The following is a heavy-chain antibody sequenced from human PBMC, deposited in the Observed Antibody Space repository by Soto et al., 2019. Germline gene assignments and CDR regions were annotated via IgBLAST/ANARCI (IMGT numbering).Heavy chain of an antibody. CDR3: AGRSGGRFYFDH. CDR2: IYYSGST. J-gene: IGHJ4*02. D-gene: IGHD2-15*01. Sequence: PSETLSLTCTVSAGSIGSYYWSWIRQPPGKGLEWIGYIYYSGSTNYNPSLKSRVTISVDTSKNQFSLNLNSVTAADTAMYYCAGRSGGRFYFDHWGQGTLVTVSS. CDR1: AGSIGSYY. V-gene: IGHV4-59*01.